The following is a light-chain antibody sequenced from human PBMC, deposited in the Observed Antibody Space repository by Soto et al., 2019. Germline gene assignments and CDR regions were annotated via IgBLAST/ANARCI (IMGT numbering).Light chain of an antibody. CDR2: GAS. CDR3: QQYDDWLRLT. V-gene: IGKV3D-15*01. CDR1: QSVNIS. J-gene: IGKJ4*01. Sequence: EIVMTQSPATLSVSPGERATLSCRASQSVNISLAWYQQKPGQAPRLLIFGASYRATGIPARFSGSGSGTEFNLTISSLQSEDFAVYFCQQYDDWLRLTFGGGTKVDIK.